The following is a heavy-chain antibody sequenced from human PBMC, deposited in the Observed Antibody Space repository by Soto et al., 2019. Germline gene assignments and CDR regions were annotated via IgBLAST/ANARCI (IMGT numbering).Heavy chain of an antibody. CDR1: GYTFTSYA. CDR2: INAGNGNT. D-gene: IGHD2-21*02. J-gene: IGHJ5*02. V-gene: IGHV1-3*01. CDR3: ARGLRGGDADWFDP. Sequence: QVQLVQSGAEVKKPGASVKVSCKASGYTFTSYAMHWVRQAPGQRLEWMGWINAGNGNTKYSQKFQGRVTITTDTSASTDYMELGSLRPEVTAVDCCARGLRGGDADWFDPWGQGTLVTVSS.